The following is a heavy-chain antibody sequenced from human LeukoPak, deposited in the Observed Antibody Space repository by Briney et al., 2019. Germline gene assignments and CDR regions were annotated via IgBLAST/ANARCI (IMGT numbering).Heavy chain of an antibody. CDR1: GGSISSSSYY. J-gene: IGHJ4*02. D-gene: IGHD5-18*01. CDR3: AGDTAMARAY. CDR2: IYYSGST. V-gene: IGHV4-39*07. Sequence: MASETLSLTCTVSGGSISSSSYYWGWIRQPPGKGLEWIGSIYYSGSTYYNPSLKSRVTISVDTSKNQFSLKLSSVTAADTAVYYCAGDTAMARAYWGQGTLVTVSS.